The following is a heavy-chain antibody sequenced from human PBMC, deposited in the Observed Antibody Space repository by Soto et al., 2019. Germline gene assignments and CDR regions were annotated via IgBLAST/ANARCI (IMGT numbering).Heavy chain of an antibody. D-gene: IGHD3-16*02. J-gene: IGHJ6*02. V-gene: IGHV1-24*01. CDR3: ATYTITFGGVIVISHYYGMDV. Sequence: RASVKVSRKVSGYTLTELSMHWVRQAPGKGLEWMGGFDPEDGETIYAQKFQGRVTMTEDTSTDTAYMELSSLRSEDTAVYYCATYTITFGGVIVISHYYGMDVWGQGTTVTVSS. CDR1: GYTLTELS. CDR2: FDPEDGET.